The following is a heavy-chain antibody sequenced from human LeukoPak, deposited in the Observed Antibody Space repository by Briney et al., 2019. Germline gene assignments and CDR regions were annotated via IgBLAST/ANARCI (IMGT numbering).Heavy chain of an antibody. CDR3: TKGGGISANPLDP. V-gene: IGHV3-30*18. CDR2: TTHDGMYT. D-gene: IGHD4-23*01. CDR1: GFSFWTSG. Sequence: PGGSLRLSCAASGFSFWTSGIHWVRQAPGKGLEWLSLTTHDGMYTNYADSVKGRFTISTDTSKNTVYLQMNSLRPEDTAVYYCTKGGGISANPLDPWGQGTLVIVSS. J-gene: IGHJ5*02.